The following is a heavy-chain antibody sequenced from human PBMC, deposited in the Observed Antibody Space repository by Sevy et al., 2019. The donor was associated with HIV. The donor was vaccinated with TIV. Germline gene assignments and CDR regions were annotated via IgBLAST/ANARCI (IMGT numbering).Heavy chain of an antibody. Sequence: GGSLRLSCAASGFTFSDHYMEWVRQAPGKGLEWVGRIRNKADSYTTEYAACVKGRFTISSDDSKNSLYLLMNSLKTGDAAVYYCATHAGIAAAGRVFDSWGQGTLVTVSS. CDR3: ATHAGIAAAGRVFDS. CDR1: GFTFSDHY. V-gene: IGHV3-72*01. J-gene: IGHJ4*02. D-gene: IGHD6-13*01. CDR2: IRNKADSYTT.